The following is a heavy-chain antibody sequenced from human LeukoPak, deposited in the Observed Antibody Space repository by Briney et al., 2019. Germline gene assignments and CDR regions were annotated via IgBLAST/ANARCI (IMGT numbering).Heavy chain of an antibody. D-gene: IGHD5-18*01. Sequence: HTGGSLRLSCAASGFTFSSYGMSWVRQAPGKGLEWVSAISGSGGSTYYADSVKGRFTISRDNSKNTLYLQMNSLRAEDTAVYYCAKGRGYSYGYGSKSACFDYWGQGTLVTVSS. V-gene: IGHV3-23*01. CDR1: GFTFSSYG. CDR2: ISGSGGST. J-gene: IGHJ4*02. CDR3: AKGRGYSYGYGSKSACFDY.